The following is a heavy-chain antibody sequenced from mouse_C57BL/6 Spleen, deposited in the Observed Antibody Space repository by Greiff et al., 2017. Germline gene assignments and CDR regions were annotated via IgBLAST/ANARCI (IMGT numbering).Heavy chain of an antibody. D-gene: IGHD2-3*01. V-gene: IGHV1-82*01. Sequence: QVQLQQSGPELVKPGASVKISCKASGYAFSSSWMNWVKQRPGKGLEWIGRIYPGDGDTNYNGKFKGKATLTADKSSSTAYMQLSSLTSEDSAVYFWAREVYDGYYLAWFAYWGQGTLVTVSA. CDR3: AREVYDGYYLAWFAY. CDR1: GYAFSSSW. J-gene: IGHJ3*01. CDR2: IYPGDGDT.